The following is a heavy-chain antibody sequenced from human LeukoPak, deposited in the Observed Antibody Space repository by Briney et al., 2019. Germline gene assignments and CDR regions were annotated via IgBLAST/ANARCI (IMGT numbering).Heavy chain of an antibody. CDR2: IYPGDSDT. V-gene: IGHV5-51*01. J-gene: IGHJ2*01. D-gene: IGHD3-10*01. CDR1: GYSFTSYW. Sequence: GESLKISCKGSGYSFTSYWIGWVRQMPGKGLEWMGIIYPGDSDTRYSPSFQGQVTISADKSISTAYLQWSSLKASDTAMYYCARPVGYYYGSGSSQNWYFDLWGRGTLVTVSS. CDR3: ARPVGYYYGSGSSQNWYFDL.